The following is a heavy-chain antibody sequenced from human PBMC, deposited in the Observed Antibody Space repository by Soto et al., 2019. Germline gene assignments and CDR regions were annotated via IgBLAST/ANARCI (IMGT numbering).Heavy chain of an antibody. Sequence: PSETMSLTSTVSNGTISLSYWSWIWQSQGKGLEWIGYIYYAGSFTYNPSLKSRVTISLNTSKNEVSLRLTSVPAADTAVYYCARLGGYYQALDSWGQGTLVTVSS. CDR2: IYYAGSF. V-gene: IGHV4-59*08. J-gene: IGHJ4*02. CDR1: NGTISLSY. D-gene: IGHD3-22*01. CDR3: ARLGGYYQALDS.